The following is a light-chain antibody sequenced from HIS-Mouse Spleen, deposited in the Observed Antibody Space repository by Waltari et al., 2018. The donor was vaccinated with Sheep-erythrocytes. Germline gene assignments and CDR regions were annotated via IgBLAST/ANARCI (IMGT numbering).Light chain of an antibody. CDR2: EGS. CDR3: CSYAGSSTPWV. Sequence: QSALTQPASVSGSPGQSITIPCPGTSSDVGSYNLVSWYQQHPGKAPKLMLYEGSKRPSGVSNRFSGSKSGNTASLTISGLQAEDEADYYCCSYAGSSTPWVFGGGTKLTVL. CDR1: SSDVGSYNL. V-gene: IGLV2-23*01. J-gene: IGLJ3*02.